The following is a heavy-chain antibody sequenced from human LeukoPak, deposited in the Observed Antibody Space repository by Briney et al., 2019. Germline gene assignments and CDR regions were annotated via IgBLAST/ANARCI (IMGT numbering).Heavy chain of an antibody. D-gene: IGHD2-8*01. CDR3: AKDRPNYYGTNGQYYTRNGDS. CDR1: GFTFNNYA. Sequence: GGSLRLSCAASGFTFNNYAMSWVRQAPGKGLEWVSSISGSGDYTFYADSVKGRFTIFSDNAKDTLYLQMNSLRVDDKAIYYCAKDRPNYYGTNGQYYTRNGDSWGQGTLVSVSS. V-gene: IGHV3-23*01. CDR2: ISGSGDYT. J-gene: IGHJ5*01.